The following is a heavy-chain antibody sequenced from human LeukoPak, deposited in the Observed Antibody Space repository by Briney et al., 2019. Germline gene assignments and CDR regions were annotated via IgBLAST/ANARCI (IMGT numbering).Heavy chain of an antibody. J-gene: IGHJ6*03. CDR2: MNPNSGNT. CDR1: GYTFTSYD. D-gene: IGHD3-10*01. Sequence: ASVKVSCKASGYTFTSYDINWVRQATGQGLEWMGWMNPNSGNTGYAEKFQGRVTMTRDTAISTSYMELSRLRSDDTAVYYCARGDYGSGSHYSPNSYHMDVWGKGTTVTVSS. V-gene: IGHV1-8*02. CDR3: ARGDYGSGSHYSPNSYHMDV.